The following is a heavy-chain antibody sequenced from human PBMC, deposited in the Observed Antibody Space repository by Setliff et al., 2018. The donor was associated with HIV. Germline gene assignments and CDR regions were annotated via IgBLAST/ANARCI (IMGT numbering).Heavy chain of an antibody. CDR1: GYSFTTYW. V-gene: IGHV5-51*01. CDR2: VYPGDSDT. Sequence: GESLKISCKGSGYSFTTYWIAWVRQMLGKGLEWMGIVYPGDSDTRYSPSFQGQVTISADKSISTAYLHWSSLKASDTAIYYCATLDPNYGDYCNYWGQGTLVTVSS. D-gene: IGHD4-17*01. J-gene: IGHJ4*02. CDR3: ATLDPNYGDYCNY.